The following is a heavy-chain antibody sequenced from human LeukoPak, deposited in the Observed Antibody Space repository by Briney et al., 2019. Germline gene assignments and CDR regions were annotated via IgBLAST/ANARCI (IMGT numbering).Heavy chain of an antibody. Sequence: SETLSLTCTVSGVSISSGSYYWSWIRQPAGKGLEWIGRIYTSGSTNYNPSLKSRVTISVDTSKNQFSLKLSSVTAADTAVYYCARVTTTIDAFDIWGQGTMVTVSS. D-gene: IGHD5-12*01. V-gene: IGHV4-61*02. CDR3: ARVTTTIDAFDI. CDR1: GVSISSGSYY. CDR2: IYTSGST. J-gene: IGHJ3*02.